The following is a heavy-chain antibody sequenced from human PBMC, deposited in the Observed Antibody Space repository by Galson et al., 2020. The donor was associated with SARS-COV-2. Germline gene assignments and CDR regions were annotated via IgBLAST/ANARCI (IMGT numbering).Heavy chain of an antibody. CDR2: IRSKANSYAT. CDR3: TRPPISGVAFDY. V-gene: IGHV3-73*01. J-gene: IGHJ4*02. D-gene: IGHD3-3*01. Sequence: GGSLRLSCAASGFTFSGSAMHWVRQASGKGLEWVGRIRSKANSYATAYAASVKGRFTISRDDSKNTAYLQMNSLKTEDTAVYYCTRPPISGVAFDYWGQGTLVTVSS. CDR1: GFTFSGSA.